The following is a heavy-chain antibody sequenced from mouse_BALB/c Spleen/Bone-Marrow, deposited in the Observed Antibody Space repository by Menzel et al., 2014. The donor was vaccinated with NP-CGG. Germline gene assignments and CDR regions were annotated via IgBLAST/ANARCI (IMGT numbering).Heavy chain of an antibody. V-gene: IGHV1-82*01. CDR2: IYPEDGDT. Sequence: QVQLQQSGPELVKPGASVKISCKTSGYTFSYSWMNWARQRPGQGLEWIGRIYPEDGDTNYNGRFKGKATLTADKSSNTTYMQLSSLTSVDSAVYFCARNPHYYAMDYWGQGTSVTVSS. CDR1: GYTFSYSW. CDR3: ARNPHYYAMDY. J-gene: IGHJ4*01.